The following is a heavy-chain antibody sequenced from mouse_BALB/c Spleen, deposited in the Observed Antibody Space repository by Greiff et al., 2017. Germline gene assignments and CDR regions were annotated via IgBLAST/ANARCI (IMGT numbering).Heavy chain of an antibody. Sequence: QVQLQQPGAELVKPGASVKMSCKASGYTFTSYNMHWVKQTPGQGLEWIGAIYPGNGDTSYNQKFKGKATLTADKSSSTAYMQLSSLTSEDSAVYYCARSGNPYFDVWGAGTTVTVSS. CDR3: ARSGNPYFDV. CDR2: IYPGNGDT. J-gene: IGHJ1*01. V-gene: IGHV1-12*01. D-gene: IGHD2-1*01. CDR1: GYTFTSYN.